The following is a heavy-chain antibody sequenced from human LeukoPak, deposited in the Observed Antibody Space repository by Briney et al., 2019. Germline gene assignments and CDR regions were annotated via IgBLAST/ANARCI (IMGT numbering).Heavy chain of an antibody. Sequence: GGSLRLSCAASGFTFSSYGMHWVRQAPGKGLEWVAFIRYDGSNKYYADSVKGRFTISRDNSKNTLYLQMNSLRAEDTAVYYCAKETDYYDSRGYYQADYWGQGTLVTVSS. J-gene: IGHJ4*02. CDR1: GFTFSSYG. D-gene: IGHD3-22*01. CDR2: IRYDGSNK. V-gene: IGHV3-30*02. CDR3: AKETDYYDSRGYYQADY.